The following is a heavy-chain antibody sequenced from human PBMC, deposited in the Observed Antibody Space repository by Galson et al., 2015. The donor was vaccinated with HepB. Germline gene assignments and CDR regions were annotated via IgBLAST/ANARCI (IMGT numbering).Heavy chain of an antibody. V-gene: IGHV3-11*05. CDR2: ISSSSSYT. CDR1: GFTFSDYY. Sequence: SLRLSCAASGFTFSDYYMSWIRQAPGKGLEWVSYISSSSSYTNYADSVKGRFTISRDNAKNSLSLQMNSLRAEDTAVYYCARVGSGQGTDAFDIWGQGTMVTVSS. J-gene: IGHJ3*02. CDR3: ARVGSGQGTDAFDI. D-gene: IGHD1-1*01.